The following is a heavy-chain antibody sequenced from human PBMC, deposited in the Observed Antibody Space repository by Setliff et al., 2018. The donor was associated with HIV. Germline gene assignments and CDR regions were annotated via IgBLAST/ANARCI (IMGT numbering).Heavy chain of an antibody. D-gene: IGHD1-1*01. CDR3: AYSGRQLRGPYFDF. Sequence: GAGPTLVNPTPPLTMTCTFSRLSLSTSGVCVGWIRQSPGKALEWLAFIYWNNNKHYSTSLKSRLTVTKDTSKNRVVFTMTNMDPVDTATYYCAYSGRQLRGPYFDFWGQGTPVTVSS. CDR2: IYWNNNK. CDR1: RLSLSTSGVC. J-gene: IGHJ4*02. V-gene: IGHV2-5*01.